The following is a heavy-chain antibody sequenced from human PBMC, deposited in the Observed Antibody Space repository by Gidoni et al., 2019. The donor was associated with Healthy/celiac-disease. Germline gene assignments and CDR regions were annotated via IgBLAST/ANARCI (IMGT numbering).Heavy chain of an antibody. CDR1: GFTFDDYA. CDR3: AKGSLRLGELSLSYFDY. J-gene: IGHJ4*02. V-gene: IGHV3-9*01. Sequence: DVQLVESGGGLVQPGRSLRLPCAASGFTFDDYAMSWVRQAPGKGLEWVSGSSWNSGSIGYADSVKGRFTISRDNAKNSLYLQMNSLRAEDTALYYCAKGSLRLGELSLSYFDYWGQGTLVTVSS. D-gene: IGHD3-16*02. CDR2: SSWNSGSI.